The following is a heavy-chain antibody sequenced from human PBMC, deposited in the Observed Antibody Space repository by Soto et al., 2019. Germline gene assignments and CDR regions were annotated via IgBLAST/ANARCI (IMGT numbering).Heavy chain of an antibody. V-gene: IGHV4-30-2*01. CDR3: ARDSRYCISTSCYAVPLEV. CDR2: IYHSGST. Sequence: QLQLQESGSGLVKPSQTLSLTCAVSGGSISSGGYSWSWIRQPPGKGLEWIGYIYHSGSTYYNPSLKSRVTISVDRSKNQFSLKLSSVTAADTAVYYCARDSRYCISTSCYAVPLEVWGQGTMVTVSS. D-gene: IGHD2-2*01. CDR1: GGSISSGGYS. J-gene: IGHJ3*01.